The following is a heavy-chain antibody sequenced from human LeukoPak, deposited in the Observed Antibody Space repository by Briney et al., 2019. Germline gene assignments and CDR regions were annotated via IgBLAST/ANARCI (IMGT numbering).Heavy chain of an antibody. CDR3: TRVGYIDEGIDY. CDR2: IKQDGIKK. J-gene: IGHJ4*02. CDR1: GFPFSSYW. Sequence: GGSLRLSCVASGFPFSSYWMTWVRQAPGKGLEGVANIKQDGIKKSYVDSVKGRFTISRDNAKNSLYLQMNSLRAEDTAIYYCTRVGYIDEGIDYWGQGTLVTVSS. V-gene: IGHV3-7*04. D-gene: IGHD5-24*01.